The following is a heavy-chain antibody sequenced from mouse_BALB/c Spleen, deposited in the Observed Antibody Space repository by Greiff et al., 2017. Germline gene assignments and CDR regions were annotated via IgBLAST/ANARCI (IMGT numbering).Heavy chain of an antibody. CDR3: ARSGLRRGMDY. J-gene: IGHJ4*01. Sequence: VKLQESGAELVRPGSSVKISCKASGYAFSSYWMNWVKQRPGQGLEWIGQIYPGDGDTNYNGKFKGKATLTADKSSSTAYMQLSSLTSEDSAVYFCARSGLRRGMDYWGQGTSVTVSS. V-gene: IGHV1-80*01. D-gene: IGHD3-1*01. CDR1: GYAFSSYW. CDR2: IYPGDGDT.